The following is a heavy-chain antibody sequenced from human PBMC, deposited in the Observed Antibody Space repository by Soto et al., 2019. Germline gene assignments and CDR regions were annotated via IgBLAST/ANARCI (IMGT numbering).Heavy chain of an antibody. V-gene: IGHV4-39*01. CDR3: ATSNWFDP. CDR1: GGSISSRGYY. Sequence: QLQLQESGPGLVKPSETLSLTCTVSGGSISSRGYYWGWIRQPPGKGLEWIGTIDYSGSTYYNPSLTRRVTISVDTSKNQFSLKLSSVTAADTAVYYCATSNWFDPWGQGTLVTVSS. CDR2: IDYSGST. J-gene: IGHJ5*02.